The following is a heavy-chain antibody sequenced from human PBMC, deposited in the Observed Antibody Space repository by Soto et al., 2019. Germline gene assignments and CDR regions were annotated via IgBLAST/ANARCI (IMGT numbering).Heavy chain of an antibody. Sequence: QVHLQESGPRLVEPSETLSLTCTVSGDSIRNSGHYWGWVRQPPGMGLEWIGSVYYRGTSYRKPSLKSRLTMSVDTSKNQFSLKLTAVTAADTAIYYCARPATVAPPDAFQVWSQGTLVTVSS. CDR3: ARPATVAPPDAFQV. CDR2: VYYRGTS. V-gene: IGHV4-39*01. CDR1: GDSIRNSGHY. J-gene: IGHJ3*01. D-gene: IGHD6-19*01.